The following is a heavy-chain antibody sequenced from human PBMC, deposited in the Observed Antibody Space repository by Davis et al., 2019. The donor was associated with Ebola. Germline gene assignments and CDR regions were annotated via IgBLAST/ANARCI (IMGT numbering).Heavy chain of an antibody. CDR2: IYYSGST. CDR3: ARERGVRYGGSDYYYGMDV. D-gene: IGHD4-23*01. J-gene: IGHJ6*02. Sequence: SETLSLTCTVSGGSISSYYWSWIRQPPGKGLEWIGYIYYSGSTNYNPSLKSRVTISVDTSKNQFSLKLSSVTAADTAVYYCARERGVRYGGSDYYYGMDVWGQGTTVTVSS. V-gene: IGHV4-59*01. CDR1: GGSISSYY.